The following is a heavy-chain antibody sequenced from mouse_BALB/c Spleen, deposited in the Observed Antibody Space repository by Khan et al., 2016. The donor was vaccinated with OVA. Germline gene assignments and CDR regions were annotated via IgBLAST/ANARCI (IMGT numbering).Heavy chain of an antibody. D-gene: IGHD1-1*01. CDR2: ILPGRGTN. Sequence: VELVESGAELMKPAASVKISCKASGYTFSSYWIEWVKQRPGHGLEWIGEILPGRGTNNFNEKFRGKATFAADTTSNTAYIKISSLTYEKSAVYYCARGNYYGSSSWIGYWGQGTLVTVSA. J-gene: IGHJ3*01. CDR1: GYTFSSYW. V-gene: IGHV1-9*01. CDR3: ARGNYYGSSSWIGY.